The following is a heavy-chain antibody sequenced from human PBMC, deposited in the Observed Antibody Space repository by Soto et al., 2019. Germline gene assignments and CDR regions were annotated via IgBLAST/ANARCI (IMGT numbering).Heavy chain of an antibody. Sequence: QVQLVQSGAEVKKPGASVKVSCKASGYTFTSYDINWVRQATGQGLEWMGWMNPNSGNTGYAQKFQGRVTMTRNTYMSTAYMELSSLRSEDTAVYYCARVKFTVTTPWANYYYYGMDVWGQGTTVTVSS. D-gene: IGHD4-17*01. CDR1: GYTFTSYD. CDR3: ARVKFTVTTPWANYYYYGMDV. CDR2: MNPNSGNT. V-gene: IGHV1-8*01. J-gene: IGHJ6*02.